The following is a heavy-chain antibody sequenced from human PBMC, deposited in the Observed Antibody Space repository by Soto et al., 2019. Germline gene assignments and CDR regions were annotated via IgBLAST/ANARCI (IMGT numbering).Heavy chain of an antibody. V-gene: IGHV3-23*01. J-gene: IGHJ4*02. CDR1: GFTFTNYA. CDR3: ARSTYDLGRRFDGGY. CDR2: ISSSGGST. Sequence: EVQLLESGGGLVQPGGSLRLSCAASGFTFTNYAMNWVRQAPGRGLEGVSAISSSGGSTYYADSVKGRFTVSRDNSKNTLYLQMNSLRAEDTAVYYCARSTYDLGRRFDGGYWGQGALVSVSS. D-gene: IGHD3-10*01.